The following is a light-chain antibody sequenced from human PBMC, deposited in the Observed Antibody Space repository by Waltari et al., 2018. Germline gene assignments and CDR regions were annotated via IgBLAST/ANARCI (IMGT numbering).Light chain of an antibody. Sequence: QSVLTQPPSVSGAPGQRVTVSCTGSTSNTGAGYDVQWYQQFPGRAPKLVIYANTYRPPGVPDRFSATKSGSSASLAITGLQAEDEADYYCQSYDKILSAWVFGGGTKLTVL. J-gene: IGLJ3*02. CDR3: QSYDKILSAWV. V-gene: IGLV1-40*01. CDR2: ANT. CDR1: TSNTGAGYD.